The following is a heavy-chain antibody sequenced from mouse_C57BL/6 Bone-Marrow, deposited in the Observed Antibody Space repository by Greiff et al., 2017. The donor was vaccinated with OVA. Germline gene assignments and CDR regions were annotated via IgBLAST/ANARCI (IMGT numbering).Heavy chain of an antibody. Sequence: VQLKESGPVLVKPGASVKMSCKASGYTFTDYYMNWVKQSHGKSLEWIGVINPYNGGTSYNQKFKGKATLTVDKSSSTAYMELNSLTSEDSAVYYGARGDSSGYPFAYWGQGTLVTVSA. CDR2: INPYNGGT. CDR1: GYTFTDYY. V-gene: IGHV1-19*01. J-gene: IGHJ3*01. CDR3: ARGDSSGYPFAY. D-gene: IGHD3-2*02.